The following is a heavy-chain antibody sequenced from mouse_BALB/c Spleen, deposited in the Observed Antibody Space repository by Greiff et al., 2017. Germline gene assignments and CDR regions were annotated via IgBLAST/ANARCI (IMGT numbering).Heavy chain of an antibody. Sequence: EVQVVESGGGLVQPGGSRKLSCAASGFTFSSFGMHWVRQAPEKGLEWVAYISSGSSTIYYADTVKGRFTISRDNPKNTLFLQMTSLRSEDTAMYYCARSGGVDYWGQGTTLTVSS. CDR1: GFTFSSFG. V-gene: IGHV5-17*02. D-gene: IGHD3-1*01. CDR3: ARSGGVDY. CDR2: ISSGSSTI. J-gene: IGHJ2*01.